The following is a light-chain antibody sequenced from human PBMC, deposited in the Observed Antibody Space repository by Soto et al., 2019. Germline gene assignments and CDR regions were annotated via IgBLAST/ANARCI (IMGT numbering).Light chain of an antibody. CDR3: QQYGSSPYT. V-gene: IGKV3-20*01. CDR2: GAT. J-gene: IGKJ2*01. CDR1: QSVSANY. Sequence: EIVLTQSPGPLSLSPGERATLSCRASQSVSANYLAWYQQKPGPSPRLLIYGATRRATGIPDRFSGSGSGTDFILTISRLEPEDFALYFCQQYGSSPYTFAQGTKLDIK.